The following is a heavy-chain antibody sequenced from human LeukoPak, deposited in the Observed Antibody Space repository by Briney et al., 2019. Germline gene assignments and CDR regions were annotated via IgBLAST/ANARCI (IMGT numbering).Heavy chain of an antibody. J-gene: IGHJ5*02. D-gene: IGHD3-22*01. Sequence: SGTLSLTCAVSGGSISSSNWWSWVRQPPGKGLEWIGEIYHSGSTNYNPSLKSRVTISVDKSKNQFSLKLSSVTAADTAVYYCASTPPAYYYYSWFDPWGQGTLVIVSS. CDR3: ASTPPAYYYYSWFDP. V-gene: IGHV4-4*02. CDR1: GGSISSSNW. CDR2: IYHSGST.